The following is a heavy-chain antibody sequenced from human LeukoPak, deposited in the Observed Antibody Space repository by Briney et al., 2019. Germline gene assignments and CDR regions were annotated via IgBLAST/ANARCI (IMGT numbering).Heavy chain of an antibody. D-gene: IGHD3-10*02. CDR1: GFTFSSYD. J-gene: IGHJ6*04. Sequence: QTGGSLRLSCAASGFTFSSYDMHWVRQATGKGLEWVSAIGTAGDTYYPGSVKGRFTISRDNAKSSMYLQMNSLRAEDTAVYYCAELGITMVGGVWGKGTTITISS. V-gene: IGHV3-13*01. CDR2: IGTAGDT. CDR3: AELGITMVGGV.